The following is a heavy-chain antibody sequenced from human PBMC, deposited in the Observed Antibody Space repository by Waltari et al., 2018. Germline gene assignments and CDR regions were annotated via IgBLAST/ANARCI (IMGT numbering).Heavy chain of an antibody. CDR3: ARDPDDYGDYGRGAD. CDR2: IIPIFGTA. J-gene: IGHJ4*02. D-gene: IGHD4-17*01. CDR1: GGTLSIYP. Sequence: QVQLVQSGAEVKKPGSSVKVSCKASGGTLSIYPISWFRQAPGQGLEWMGGIIPIFGTANYAQKFQGRVTITADESTSTAYMELSSLRSEDTAVYYCARDPDDYGDYGRGADWGQGTLVTVSS. V-gene: IGHV1-69*13.